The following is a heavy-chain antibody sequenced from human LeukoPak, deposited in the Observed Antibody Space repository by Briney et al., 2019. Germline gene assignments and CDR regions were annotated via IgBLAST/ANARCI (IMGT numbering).Heavy chain of an antibody. CDR2: IRSKANSYAT. Sequence: PGGSLRLSCAASGFTFSGSAMHWVRQASGKGLEWVGRIRSKANSYATAYAASVKGRFTISRDDSKNTAYLQMNSLKTEDTAVYYCAKHYGSGSYAPDYWGPGTLVTVSS. D-gene: IGHD3-10*01. CDR3: AKHYGSGSYAPDY. J-gene: IGHJ4*02. V-gene: IGHV3-73*01. CDR1: GFTFSGSA.